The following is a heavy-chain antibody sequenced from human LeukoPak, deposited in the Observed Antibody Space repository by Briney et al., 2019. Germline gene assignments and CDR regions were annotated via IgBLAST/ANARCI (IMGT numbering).Heavy chain of an antibody. Sequence: SETLSLTCTVSGDSLSSNYWSWIRQPPGKGLESIGYIYYTGGTNYNPSLKSRVTISVDTSKNQFSLRLRSVTAEDTAVYYCARDGGPYYFDSWGQGILVTVSS. CDR2: IYYTGGT. CDR3: ARDGGPYYFDS. J-gene: IGHJ4*02. V-gene: IGHV4-59*01. D-gene: IGHD6-25*01. CDR1: GDSLSSNY.